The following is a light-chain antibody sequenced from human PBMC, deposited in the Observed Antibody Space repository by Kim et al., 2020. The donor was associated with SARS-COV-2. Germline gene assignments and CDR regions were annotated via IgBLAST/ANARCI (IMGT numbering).Light chain of an antibody. CDR2: QDT. Sequence: SYELTQSPSVSVSPGQTASITCSGDKLGDKYTCWYQQKPGQSPVVVIYQDTKRPSGIPERFSGSNSGNTATLTISGTQTMDEADYCCQAWDSSTVV. CDR1: KLGDKY. CDR3: QAWDSSTVV. V-gene: IGLV3-1*01. J-gene: IGLJ2*01.